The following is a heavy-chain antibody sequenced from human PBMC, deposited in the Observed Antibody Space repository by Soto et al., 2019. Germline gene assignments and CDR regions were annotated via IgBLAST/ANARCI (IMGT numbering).Heavy chain of an antibody. Sequence: GGSLRLSCAASGFTFSSYSMNWVRQAPGKGLEWVSSISSSSSYIYYADSVKGRFTISRDNAKNSLYLQMNSLRAEDTAVYYCARDGGTAMGQSDYWGQGTLVTVSS. V-gene: IGHV3-21*01. J-gene: IGHJ4*02. D-gene: IGHD5-18*01. CDR3: ARDGGTAMGQSDY. CDR2: ISSSSSYI. CDR1: GFTFSSYS.